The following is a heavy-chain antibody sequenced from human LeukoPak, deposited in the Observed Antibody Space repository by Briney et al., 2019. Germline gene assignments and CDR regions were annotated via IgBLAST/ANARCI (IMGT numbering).Heavy chain of an antibody. V-gene: IGHV1-69*01. Sequence: ASVKVSCKASGGTFSSYAISWVRQAPGQGLEWMGGIIPIFGTANYAQKFQGRVTITADESTSTAYMELSSLRSEDTAVYYCARARYCSGGSCYPYYYMDVWGKGTTVTVSS. CDR3: ARARYCSGGSCYPYYYMDV. D-gene: IGHD2-15*01. CDR2: IIPIFGTA. CDR1: GGTFSSYA. J-gene: IGHJ6*03.